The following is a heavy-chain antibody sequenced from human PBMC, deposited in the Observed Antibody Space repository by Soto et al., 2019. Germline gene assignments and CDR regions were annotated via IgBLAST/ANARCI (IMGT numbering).Heavy chain of an antibody. CDR1: GDTVTRYY. CDR3: AINYYDGSGHYDFN. J-gene: IGHJ4*02. V-gene: IGHV1-46*01. D-gene: IGHD3-16*01. CDR2: VNPSDGYT. Sequence: QVQLVQSGADLKKPGASAKISCKSSGDTVTRYYLHWVRQAPGQGLEWMGVVNPSDGYTDYAQKFKGRVTMTRDTSTGTVYMELSRLRSEDTAVYFCAINYYDGSGHYDFNWGQGALVTVSS.